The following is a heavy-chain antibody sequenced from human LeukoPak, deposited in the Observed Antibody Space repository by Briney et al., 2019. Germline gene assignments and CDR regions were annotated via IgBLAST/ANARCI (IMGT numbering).Heavy chain of an antibody. CDR1: GFTFSNAW. V-gene: IGHV3-15*01. D-gene: IGHD3-16*02. CDR2: IKSKTDGGTT. Sequence: GGSLRLSCAASGFTFSNAWMSWVRQAPGKGLEWVGRIKSKTDGGTTDYAAPVKGRFTISRDDSKSTLYLQMNSLKTEDTAVYYCTTDDYVWGSYRQSWGQGTLVTVSS. CDR3: TTDDYVWGSYRQS. J-gene: IGHJ5*02.